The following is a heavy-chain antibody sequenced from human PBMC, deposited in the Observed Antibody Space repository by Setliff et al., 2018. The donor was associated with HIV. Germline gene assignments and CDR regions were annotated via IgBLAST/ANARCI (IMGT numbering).Heavy chain of an antibody. D-gene: IGHD5-18*01. V-gene: IGHV4-34*01. Sequence: SETLSLTCGVYGRSLSDYYWNWIRQPPGKGLEWIAEINHSGRTNYNPSLKSRATISVDTSQNQLSLKLSSVTAAHTAMYYCARYDGYKVSFDNWDPGTLVTVSS. CDR1: GRSLSDYY. CDR2: INHSGRT. CDR3: ARYDGYKVSFDN. J-gene: IGHJ4*02.